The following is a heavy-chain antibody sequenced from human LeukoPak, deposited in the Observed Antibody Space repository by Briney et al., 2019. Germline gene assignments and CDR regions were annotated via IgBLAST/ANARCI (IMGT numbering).Heavy chain of an antibody. V-gene: IGHV3-74*01. D-gene: IGHD2-15*01. J-gene: IGHJ4*02. CDR3: ASRDQSCSGDTCYPIDY. CDR1: GLTFSRYW. Sequence: PGGSLRLSCAASGLTFSRYWMHWVRQAPGKGLVWVSRINSEGSSTSYADSVKGRFTISRDIAKNTLYLQMNSLRAEDTAVYYCASRDQSCSGDTCYPIDYWGQGTLVTVSS. CDR2: INSEGSST.